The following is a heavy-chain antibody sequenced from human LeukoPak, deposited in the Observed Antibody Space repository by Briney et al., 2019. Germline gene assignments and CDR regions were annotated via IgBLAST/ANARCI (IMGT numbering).Heavy chain of an antibody. J-gene: IGHJ4*02. CDR1: GYTFTSYD. CDR3: ARGRGTSGAIFDY. CDR2: MNPNSGNT. Sequence: ASVKVSCKASGYTFTSYDINWVRQATGQGLEWMGWMNPNSGNTGYAQKFQGRVTITRNTSIGTAYMELSSLRSEDTAVYYCARGRGTSGAIFDYWGQGTLVTVSS. V-gene: IGHV1-8*03. D-gene: IGHD2-2*01.